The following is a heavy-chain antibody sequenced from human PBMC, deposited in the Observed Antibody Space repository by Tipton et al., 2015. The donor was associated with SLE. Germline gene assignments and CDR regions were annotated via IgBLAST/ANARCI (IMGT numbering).Heavy chain of an antibody. Sequence: SLRLSCAASGFTFSDYYMSWIRQAPGKGLEWVSYISSSSSYTNYADSVKGRFTISRDNSKNTLYLQMNSLRAEDTAVYYCAKVGDYDSSGYLKGVGAFDIWGQGTMVTVSS. CDR3: AKVGDYDSSGYLKGVGAFDI. CDR2: ISSSSSYT. V-gene: IGHV3-11*05. D-gene: IGHD3-22*01. CDR1: GFTFSDYY. J-gene: IGHJ3*02.